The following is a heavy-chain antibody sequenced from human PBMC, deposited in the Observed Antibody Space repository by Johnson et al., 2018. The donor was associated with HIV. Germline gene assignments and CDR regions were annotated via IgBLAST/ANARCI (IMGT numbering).Heavy chain of an antibody. V-gene: IGHV3-48*01. CDR3: ARIFGGSYTDAFDI. D-gene: IGHD1-26*01. CDR1: GFTFSSYA. CDR2: ISGSGSTI. Sequence: VQLVESGGGVVQPGGSLRLSCAASGFTFSSYAMSWVRQAPGKGLEWVSAISGSGSTIYYADSVKGRFTISRDNAKNSLYLQMNSLRAEDTAVYYCARIFGGSYTDAFDIWGQGTMVTVSS. J-gene: IGHJ3*02.